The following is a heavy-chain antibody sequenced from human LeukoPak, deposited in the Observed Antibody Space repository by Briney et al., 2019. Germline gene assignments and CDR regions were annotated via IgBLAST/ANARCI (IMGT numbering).Heavy chain of an antibody. V-gene: IGHV3-30*02. CDR3: AKGSKAVVFTRDHYMDV. J-gene: IGHJ6*03. D-gene: IGHD3-22*01. Sequence: GGSLRLSCAASGFTFSSYGMHWVRQAPGKGLEWVAFIRYDGSNKYYADSVKGRFTISRDNSKNTLYFQMNSLRAEDTAVYYCAKGSKAVVFTRDHYMDVWGKGSTVTVSS. CDR2: IRYDGSNK. CDR1: GFTFSSYG.